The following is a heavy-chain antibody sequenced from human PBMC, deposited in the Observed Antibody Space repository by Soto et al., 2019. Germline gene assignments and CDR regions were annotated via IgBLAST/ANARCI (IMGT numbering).Heavy chain of an antibody. CDR3: TKNYYFDS. CDR2: INIVGGNT. Sequence: VQLLESGGGLVQPGGSLRLSCAASGFTFSNYAMSWVRQAPGKALEWVSSINIVGGNTNHADSVRGRFTMSRDDSKNTVFLQMNSLRAEDTAIYYCTKNYYFDSWGQGTLVTVSS. CDR1: GFTFSNYA. V-gene: IGHV3-23*01. J-gene: IGHJ4*02.